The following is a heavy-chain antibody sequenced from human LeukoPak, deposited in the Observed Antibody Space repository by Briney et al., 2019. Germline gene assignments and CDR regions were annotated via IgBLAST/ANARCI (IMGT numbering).Heavy chain of an antibody. V-gene: IGHV3-30-3*01. CDR2: ISYDGSNK. CDR3: ARDASSGWFHYYYYGMDV. CDR1: GFTFSSYA. D-gene: IGHD6-19*01. Sequence: PGGSLRLSCAASGFTFSSYAMHWVRQAPGKGLEWVAVISYDGSNKYYADSVKGRFTISRDNSKSTLYLQMNSLRAEDTAVYYCARDASSGWFHYYYYGMDVWGQGTTVTVSS. J-gene: IGHJ6*02.